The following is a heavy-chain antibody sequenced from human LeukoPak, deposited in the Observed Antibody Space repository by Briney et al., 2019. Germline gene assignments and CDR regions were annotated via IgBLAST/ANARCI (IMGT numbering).Heavy chain of an antibody. D-gene: IGHD3-3*01. CDR3: AKDHADTIGNY. J-gene: IGHJ4*02. Sequence: GGSLRLSCAASGFTFSSYAMSWVRQAPGKGLEWASAISGSGGSTYYADSVKGRFTISRDNSKNTLYLQMNSLRAEDTAVYYCAKDHADTIGNYWGQGTLVTVSS. V-gene: IGHV3-23*01. CDR2: ISGSGGST. CDR1: GFTFSSYA.